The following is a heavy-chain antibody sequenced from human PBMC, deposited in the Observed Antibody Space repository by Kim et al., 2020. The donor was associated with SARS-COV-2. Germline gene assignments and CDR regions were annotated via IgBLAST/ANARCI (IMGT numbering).Heavy chain of an antibody. J-gene: IGHJ3*01. V-gene: IGHV3-7*01. CDR3: ASPFP. CDR2: IKKDGSEK. CDR1: GFTFGSYW. Sequence: GGSMRLSCTASGFTFGSYWMNWVRQAPGKGLEWVANIKKDGSEKYYVDSVKGRFTISRDNAKNSLYLQMNSLRVEDTAVYYCASPFPWGQGTMVTVSS.